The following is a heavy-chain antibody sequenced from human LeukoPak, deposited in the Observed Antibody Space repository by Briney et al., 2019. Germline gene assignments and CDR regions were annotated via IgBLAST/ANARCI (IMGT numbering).Heavy chain of an antibody. V-gene: IGHV3-64*02. CDR3: TRDGGSFCDFDY. J-gene: IGHJ4*02. D-gene: IGHD1-26*01. CDR1: GFSFRNYA. Sequence: GGSLRLSCVASGFSFRNYAIHWVRQAPGKGLEYVSVINTDGRITYYADSVKGRFTISKDNSKNTVYLQMGSLRGEDMAVYYCTRDGGSFCDFDYWGQGALVTVSS. CDR2: INTDGRIT.